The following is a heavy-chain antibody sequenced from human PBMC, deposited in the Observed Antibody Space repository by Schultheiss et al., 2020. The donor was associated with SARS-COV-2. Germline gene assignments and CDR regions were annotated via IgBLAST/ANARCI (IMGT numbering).Heavy chain of an antibody. J-gene: IGHJ4*02. CDR1: RGSISSYY. CDR2: IYYSGNT. D-gene: IGHD6-13*01. Sequence: SETLSLTCTVSRGSISSYYWSWIRQPPGKGLEWIGYIYYSGNTNYNPSLKSRVTISVDTSKNQFSLKLSSVTAADTAVYYCARHHLSSWDFDYWGQGTLVTVSS. CDR3: ARHHLSSWDFDY. V-gene: IGHV4-59*08.